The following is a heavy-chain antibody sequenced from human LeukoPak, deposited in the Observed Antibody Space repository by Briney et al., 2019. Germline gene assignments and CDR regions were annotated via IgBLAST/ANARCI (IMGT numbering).Heavy chain of an antibody. J-gene: IGHJ4*02. Sequence: GGSLRLSCAASGFMFKNYGMSWVRQAPGKWLEWVSAVDGGGGSTYYADSVKGRFTISRDNSKNTLFLQMNSLRADDTAVYYCAKKAFSTGWTYFDYWGQGLLVTVSS. V-gene: IGHV3-23*01. CDR3: AKKAFSTGWTYFDY. D-gene: IGHD6-19*01. CDR2: VDGGGGST. CDR1: GFMFKNYG.